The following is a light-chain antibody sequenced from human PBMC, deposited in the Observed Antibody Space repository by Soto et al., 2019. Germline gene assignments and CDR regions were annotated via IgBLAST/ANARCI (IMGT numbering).Light chain of an antibody. CDR3: QQSYSTLTWT. CDR1: QSISSY. V-gene: IGKV1-39*01. J-gene: IGKJ1*01. Sequence: DIQMTQSPSSLSASVGDRVTITCRASQSISSYLNWYQQKPGKAPKLLIYAASSLQSGVPSRFSGSGSGTDFTLTISSLQPEDFATYYCQQSYSTLTWTCGPGTKVHIK. CDR2: AAS.